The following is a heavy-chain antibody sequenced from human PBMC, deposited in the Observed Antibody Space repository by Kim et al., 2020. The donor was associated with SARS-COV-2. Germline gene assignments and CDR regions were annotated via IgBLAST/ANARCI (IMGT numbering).Heavy chain of an antibody. D-gene: IGHD6-19*01. Sequence: GGSLRLSCVASGFTFSNYVMHWVRQAPGKGLEWVAAISPEGGSKYSADSVKGRFTTSRANSKNTLYLQMNRLRGEDTAMYYCARVWSSGWYPRDGMDVWGQGTTVTVSS. J-gene: IGHJ6*02. CDR1: GFTFSNYV. CDR3: ARVWSSGWYPRDGMDV. V-gene: IGHV3-30*04. CDR2: ISPEGGSK.